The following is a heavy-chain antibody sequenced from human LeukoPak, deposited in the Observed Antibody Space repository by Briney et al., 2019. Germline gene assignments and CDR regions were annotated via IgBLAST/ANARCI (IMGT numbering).Heavy chain of an antibody. CDR2: IYHSGST. J-gene: IGHJ4*02. CDR3: AREDSSGYWGVYFDY. D-gene: IGHD3-22*01. CDR1: GGSIXSGGYS. Sequence: TLSLTXAVSGGSIXSGGYSWSWIRQPPGKGLEWIGYIYHSGSTYYNPSLKSRVTISVDRSKNQFSLKLSSVTAADTAVYYCAREDSSGYWGVYFDYWGQGTLVTVSS. V-gene: IGHV4-30-2*01.